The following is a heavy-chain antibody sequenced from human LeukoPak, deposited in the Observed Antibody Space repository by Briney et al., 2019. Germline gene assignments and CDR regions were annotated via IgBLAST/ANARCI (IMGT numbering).Heavy chain of an antibody. CDR2: IFHNGNT. Sequence: SETLSFTCTVSGGSISSNSHYWGWIRQPPGTGLEWIANIFHNGNTAYNPSLKRRVTISIDTSQNQLSLRLSSVTAADTAVYYCARVGWGNVAAYPNWLDPWGQGTVVTVSS. CDR1: GGSISSNSHY. CDR3: ARVGWGNVAAYPNWLDP. J-gene: IGHJ5*02. V-gene: IGHV4-39*07. D-gene: IGHD3-16*01.